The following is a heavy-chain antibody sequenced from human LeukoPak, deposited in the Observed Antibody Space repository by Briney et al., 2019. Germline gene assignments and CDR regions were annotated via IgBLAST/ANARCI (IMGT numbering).Heavy chain of an antibody. J-gene: IGHJ5*02. CDR2: ISYDGSNK. CDR3: AIEVDTAMFYT. V-gene: IGHV3-30*03. Sequence: GGSLRLSCAASGFTFSSYGMHWVRQAPGKGLEWVAVISYDGSNKYYADSVKGRFTISRDNSKNTLYLQMNSLRSEYTAVYYCAIEVDTAMFYTWGQGTLVTVSS. CDR1: GFTFSSYG. D-gene: IGHD5-18*01.